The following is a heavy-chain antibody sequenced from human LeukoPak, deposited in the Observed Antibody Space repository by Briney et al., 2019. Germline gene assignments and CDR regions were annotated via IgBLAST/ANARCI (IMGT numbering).Heavy chain of an antibody. J-gene: IGHJ4*02. CDR2: ISGSGSTI. V-gene: IGHV3-48*03. CDR1: GFTFSNYE. CDR3: ARGNELPAAVTRYFGY. Sequence: GGSLRLSCAASGFTFSNYEMNWVRQAPGKGLEWVSYISGSGSTIYYPDSLRGRFTISRDNAKNSLYLQMNSLRAEDTAVYYCARGNELPAAVTRYFGYWGQGTLVTVSS. D-gene: IGHD2-2*01.